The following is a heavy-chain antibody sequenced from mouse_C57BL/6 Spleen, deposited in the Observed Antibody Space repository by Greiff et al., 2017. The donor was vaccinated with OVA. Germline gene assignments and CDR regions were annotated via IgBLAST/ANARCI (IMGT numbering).Heavy chain of an antibody. J-gene: IGHJ4*01. Sequence: VQLQQSGPGLVKPSQSLSLTCSVTGYSITSGYYWNWIRQFPGNKLEWMGYISYDGSNNYNPSLKNRISITRDTSKNQFFLKLNSLTTEDTATYYCARDLPPYAMDYWGQGTSVTVSS. CDR1: GYSITSGYY. V-gene: IGHV3-6*01. CDR2: ISYDGSN. CDR3: ARDLPPYAMDY.